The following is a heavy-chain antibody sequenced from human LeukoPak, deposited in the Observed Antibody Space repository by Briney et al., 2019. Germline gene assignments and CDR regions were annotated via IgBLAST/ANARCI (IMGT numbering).Heavy chain of an antibody. CDR2: IIPIFGTA. Sequence: SVKVSSKASGGTFSSYAISWVRQAPGQGLEWMGRIIPIFGTANYAQKFQGRVTITTDESTSTAYMELSSLRSEDTAVYYCARARGGGIYYILTDDYWGQGTLVTVSS. D-gene: IGHD3-9*01. CDR1: GGTFSSYA. V-gene: IGHV1-69*05. CDR3: ARARGGGIYYILTDDY. J-gene: IGHJ4*02.